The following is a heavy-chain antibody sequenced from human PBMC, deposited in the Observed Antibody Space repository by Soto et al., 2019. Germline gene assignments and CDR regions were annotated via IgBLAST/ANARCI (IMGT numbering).Heavy chain of an antibody. CDR1: GGTFSSYA. CDR2: IIPIFGTA. D-gene: IGHD3-3*01. V-gene: IGHV1-69*13. J-gene: IGHJ4*02. Sequence: ASVKVSCKASGGTFSSYAISWVRQAPGQGLEWMGGIIPIFGTANYAQKFQGRVTITADDSTSTAYMELSSLRSEDTAVYFCARVPVAPRGYDFWSGYYDYWGQGPRVTVSS. CDR3: ARVPVAPRGYDFWSGYYDY.